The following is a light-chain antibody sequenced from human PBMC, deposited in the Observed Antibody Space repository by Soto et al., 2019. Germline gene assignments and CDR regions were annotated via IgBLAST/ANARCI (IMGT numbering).Light chain of an antibody. J-gene: IGKJ1*01. CDR2: DAS. CDR1: QSISSW. V-gene: IGKV1-5*01. Sequence: DIQMTQSPSTLSASVGDRVTITCRASQSISSWLALYQHKPGKAPKLLIYDASSLESGVPSRFSGSGSGTEFTLTLRRLQPDDFATYYCQQYNSYSWTFVQGTKVEI. CDR3: QQYNSYSWT.